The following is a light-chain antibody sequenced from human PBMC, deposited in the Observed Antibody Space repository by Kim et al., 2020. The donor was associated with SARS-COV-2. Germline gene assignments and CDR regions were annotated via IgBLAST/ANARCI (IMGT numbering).Light chain of an antibody. CDR3: SSYAGSNSWV. Sequence: QSALTQPPSASGSPGRSVTFSCTGTSSDVGGYNYVSWYQQYPGKAPKLMIYEVNKRPSGVPDRFSGSKSGNTASLTVSGLQAYDEADYYCSSYAGSNSWVFGGGTQLTVL. V-gene: IGLV2-8*01. J-gene: IGLJ3*02. CDR1: SSDVGGYNY. CDR2: EVN.